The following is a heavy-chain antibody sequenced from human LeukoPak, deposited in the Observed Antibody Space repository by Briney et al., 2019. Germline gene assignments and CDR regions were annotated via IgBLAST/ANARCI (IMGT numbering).Heavy chain of an antibody. CDR1: GGSISSGDYY. V-gene: IGHV4-30-4*01. D-gene: IGHD3-10*01. J-gene: IGHJ4*02. CDR3: ARVPLWFGELLGYFDY. Sequence: SETLSLTCTVSGGSISSGDYYWSWIRQPPGKGLEWIGYIYYSGSTYYNPSLKSRVTISVDTSKNQFSLKLSSVTAADTAVYYCARVPLWFGELLGYFDYWGQGTLVTVSS. CDR2: IYYSGST.